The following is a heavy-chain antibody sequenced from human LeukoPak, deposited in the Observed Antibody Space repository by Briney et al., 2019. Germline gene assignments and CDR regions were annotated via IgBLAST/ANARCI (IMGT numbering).Heavy chain of an antibody. J-gene: IGHJ4*02. D-gene: IGHD3-10*01. Sequence: SETLSLTCTVSGGSISSSNYYWGWSRQAPGRGLEWIVSIFYIGITYYNPSLKSRVTISVDTSKNHFSLQLNSVPAADTAVYYCARHRSKKSGSGGLVEYWGQGTVVTVSS. CDR2: IFYIGIT. V-gene: IGHV4-39*01. CDR1: GGSISSSNYY. CDR3: ARHRSKKSGSGGLVEY.